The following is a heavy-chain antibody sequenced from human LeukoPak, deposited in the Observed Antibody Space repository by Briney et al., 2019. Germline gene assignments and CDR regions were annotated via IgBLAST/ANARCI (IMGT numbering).Heavy chain of an antibody. V-gene: IGHV3-23*01. CDR2: IIGNGFST. CDR3: AKGRRDGYNYPLFDH. CDR1: GFTFSFSA. J-gene: IGHJ4*01. D-gene: IGHD5-24*01. Sequence: PGGSLRLSCAASGFTFSFSAMNWVRQAPGKGLEWVATIIGNGFSTYYADSVNGRFIISRDNSQNPLFLQMNSLRAEDTAIYYCAKGRRDGYNYPLFDHWGHGALVTVSS.